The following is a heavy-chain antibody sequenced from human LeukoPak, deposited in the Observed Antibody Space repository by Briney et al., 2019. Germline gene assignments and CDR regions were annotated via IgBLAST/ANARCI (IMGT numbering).Heavy chain of an antibody. CDR2: ISGIGGTT. CDR3: AKLYCSSSSCSRGGYFDY. V-gene: IGHV3-23*01. J-gene: IGHJ4*02. CDR1: GFTFSSYA. Sequence: GGSLRLSCAASGFTFSSYAMSWVRQAPGKGLEWVSIISGIGGTTYYPDSVKGRFTISRDNSKNTLYLQMNGLRAEDTAVYYCAKLYCSSSSCSRGGYFDYWGRGTLVTVSS. D-gene: IGHD2-2*01.